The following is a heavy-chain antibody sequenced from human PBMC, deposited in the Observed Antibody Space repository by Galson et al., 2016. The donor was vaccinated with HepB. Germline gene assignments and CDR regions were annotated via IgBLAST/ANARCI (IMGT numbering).Heavy chain of an antibody. D-gene: IGHD3-22*01. CDR3: AKDYYDSSGYYHYFDY. V-gene: IGHV3-30*18. CDR1: GFTFSSYA. J-gene: IGHJ4*02. Sequence: SLRLSCAASGFTFSSYAMHWVHQAPGKGLEWVAVISSDGSNKYYADSVKARFTISRDNSKNSLYLQMNSLRAEDTAAYYCAKDYYDSSGYYHYFDYWGQGTLVTVSS. CDR2: ISSDGSNK.